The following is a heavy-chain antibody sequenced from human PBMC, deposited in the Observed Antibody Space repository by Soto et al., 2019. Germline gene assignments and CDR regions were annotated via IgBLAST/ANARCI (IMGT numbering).Heavy chain of an antibody. J-gene: IGHJ5*02. CDR3: ARGNYFDSSCYYLYNWFDP. V-gene: IGHV4-31*03. CDR1: GGSISSGGYY. Sequence: QVQLQESGPGLVKPSQTLSLTCTVSGGSISSGGYYWSWIRQHPGKGLEWIGYIYYSGSTDYNPSLKSRVTISVDTSKNQFSLKLSVGTAADTAVYYCARGNYFDSSCYYLYNWFDPWGQGTLVTVSS. CDR2: IYYSGST. D-gene: IGHD3-22*01.